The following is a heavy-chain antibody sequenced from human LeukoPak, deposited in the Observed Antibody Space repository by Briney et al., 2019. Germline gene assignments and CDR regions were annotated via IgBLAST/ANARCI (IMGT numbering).Heavy chain of an antibody. CDR2: INTNTGNP. CDR1: GYTFTIYA. V-gene: IGHV7-4-1*02. Sequence: ASVKVSCKASGYTFTIYAMNWVRQAPGQGLEWMGWINTNTGNPTYAQGFTGRFVFSLDTSVSTAYLQISSLKAEDTAVYYCARDRRYYYDSSGYSDAFDIWGQGTMVTVSS. D-gene: IGHD3-22*01. J-gene: IGHJ3*02. CDR3: ARDRRYYYDSSGYSDAFDI.